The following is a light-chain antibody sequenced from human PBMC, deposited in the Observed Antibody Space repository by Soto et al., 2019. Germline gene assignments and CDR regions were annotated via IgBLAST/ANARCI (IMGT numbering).Light chain of an antibody. J-gene: IGLJ1*01. Sequence: QSALTQPASVSGSPGQSITISCTGTSSDVGGYNYVSWYRQHPGKAPKLMIYDVTNRPSGVSNRFSGSKSGNTASLTISGLQAEDEADYYCSSYTSGGYVFGTGIKLTVL. V-gene: IGLV2-14*01. CDR1: SSDVGGYNY. CDR2: DVT. CDR3: SSYTSGGYV.